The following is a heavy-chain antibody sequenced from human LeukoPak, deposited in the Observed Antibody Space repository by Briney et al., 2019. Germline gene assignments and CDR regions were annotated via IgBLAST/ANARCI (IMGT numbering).Heavy chain of an antibody. CDR3: ARDTDYYGSGRHGYFDH. V-gene: IGHV3-33*01. J-gene: IGHJ1*01. Sequence: AGGSLRLSCAASGFTFSSFGMHWVRQAPGKGLEWVAVIWYDASNKYYADSVKGRFTISRDNSKNTLYLQMNSLRDDDTAVYYCARDTDYYGSGRHGYFDHWGQGTLVTVSS. CDR1: GFTFSSFG. CDR2: IWYDASNK. D-gene: IGHD3-10*01.